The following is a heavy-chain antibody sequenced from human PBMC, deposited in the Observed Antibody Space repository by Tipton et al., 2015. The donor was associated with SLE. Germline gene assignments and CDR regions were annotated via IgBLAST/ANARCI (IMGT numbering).Heavy chain of an antibody. Sequence: TLSLTCTVSGGSISSGGYYWSWIRQHPGKGLEWIGYIYYSGSTYYNPSLKSRVTISVDTSKNQFSLKLSSVTAADTAVYYCARDKGGGSYVDYWGQGTLVTVSS. D-gene: IGHD1-26*01. V-gene: IGHV4-31*03. J-gene: IGHJ4*02. CDR1: GGSISSGGYY. CDR3: ARDKGGGSYVDY. CDR2: IYYSGST.